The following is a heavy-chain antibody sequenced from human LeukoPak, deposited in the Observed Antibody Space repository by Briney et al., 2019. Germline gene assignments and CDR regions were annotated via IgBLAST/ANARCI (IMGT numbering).Heavy chain of an antibody. CDR2: ISYDGSNK. Sequence: GGSLRLSCAASGFTFSSYGMHWVRQAPGKGLEWVAVISYDGSNKYYADSVKGRFTISRDNSKNTLYLQMNSLRAEDTAVHYCAKGSGYDPYDRGFHFDYWGQGTLVTVSS. CDR3: AKGSGYDPYDRGFHFDY. V-gene: IGHV3-30*18. D-gene: IGHD5-12*01. J-gene: IGHJ4*02. CDR1: GFTFSSYG.